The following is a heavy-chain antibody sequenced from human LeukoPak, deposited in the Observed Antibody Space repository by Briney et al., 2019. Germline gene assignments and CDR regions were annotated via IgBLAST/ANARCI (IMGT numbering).Heavy chain of an antibody. CDR2: IYYSGST. V-gene: IGHV4-59*01. CDR1: GGSISSYY. CDR3: ARAAPVGATDWFDP. Sequence: SETLSLTCTVSGGSISSYYWSWIRQPPGKGLEWIGYIYYSGSTNYNPSLKSRVTISVDTSKNQFSLKLSSVTAADTAVYYCARAAPVGATDWFDPWGQGTLVTVSS. D-gene: IGHD1-26*01. J-gene: IGHJ5*02.